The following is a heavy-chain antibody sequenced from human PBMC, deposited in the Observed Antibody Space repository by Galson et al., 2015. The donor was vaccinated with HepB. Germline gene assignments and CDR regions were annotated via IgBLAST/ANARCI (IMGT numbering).Heavy chain of an antibody. CDR2: IDWDDDK. J-gene: IGHJ4*02. D-gene: IGHD2-15*01. CDR3: ARSRYCSGGSCPGDY. V-gene: IGHV2-70*11. Sequence: PALVKPTQTLTLTCTFSGFSLSTSGMCVSWIRQPPGKALEWLARIDWDDDKYYSTSLKTRLTISKDTSKNQVVLTMTNMDPVDTATYYCARSRYCSGGSCPGDYWGQGTLVTVSS. CDR1: GFSLSTSGMC.